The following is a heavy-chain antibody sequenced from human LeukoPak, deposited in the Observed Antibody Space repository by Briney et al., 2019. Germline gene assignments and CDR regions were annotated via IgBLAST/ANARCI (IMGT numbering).Heavy chain of an antibody. V-gene: IGHV3-23*01. D-gene: IGHD1-26*01. Sequence: GGSLRLSCAGSGFTFNNYAMSWVRQTPRKGLEWVSGIGISGDDTYYADSVRGRFIISRDKSTNTLYLQMDSLRADDTAVYYCARERGRGRDSPWFDYWGQGTLVTVSS. J-gene: IGHJ4*02. CDR2: IGISGDDT. CDR1: GFTFNNYA. CDR3: ARERGRGRDSPWFDY.